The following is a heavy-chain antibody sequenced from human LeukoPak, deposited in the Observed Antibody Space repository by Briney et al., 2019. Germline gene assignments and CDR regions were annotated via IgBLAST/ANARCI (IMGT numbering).Heavy chain of an antibody. CDR3: ARHLSGTAMAHYFDH. V-gene: IGHV4-59*08. J-gene: IGHJ4*02. CDR2: IYYSGSSVGST. Sequence: PSETLSLTCTVSGDSMSSYYWSWIRQPPGKGLEWIGYIYYSGSSVGSTSYTPSLKSRVSVSVDTSKNQVSVRLSSLTAADTGVYYCARHLSGTAMAHYFDHWGQGTVVTVSS. D-gene: IGHD5-18*01. CDR1: GDSMSSYY.